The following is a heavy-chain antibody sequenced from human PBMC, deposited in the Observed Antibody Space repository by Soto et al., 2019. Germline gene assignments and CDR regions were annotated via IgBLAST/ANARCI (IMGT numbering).Heavy chain of an antibody. CDR1: GFTFRDYG. CDR2: ISHHGLKE. J-gene: IGHJ4*02. Sequence: QVQLVESGGGVVRPGRSLRLSCVASGFTFRDYGMHWVRQAPGKGLEWVAGISHHGLKEHYADSVKGRFTISRDNSKKSVYLQLNSLRGDDTAVYYCAKDWVGGSNKYYFEYWGQGTLVTVSS. V-gene: IGHV3-30*18. CDR3: AKDWVGGSNKYYFEY. D-gene: IGHD1-26*01.